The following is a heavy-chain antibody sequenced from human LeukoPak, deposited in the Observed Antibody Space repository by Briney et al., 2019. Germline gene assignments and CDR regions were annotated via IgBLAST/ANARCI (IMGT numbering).Heavy chain of an antibody. CDR3: AREVPDYYDSSGYYGGGAYYFDY. Sequence: ASVKVSCKASGYTFTSYYMHWVRQAPGQGLEWIGTINPSGGSTGYAQKFQGRVTMTRDTSTSTVYMELSSLRSEDTAVYYCAREVPDYYDSSGYYGGGAYYFDYWGQGTLVTVSS. D-gene: IGHD3-22*01. CDR1: GYTFTSYY. V-gene: IGHV1-46*01. CDR2: INPSGGST. J-gene: IGHJ4*02.